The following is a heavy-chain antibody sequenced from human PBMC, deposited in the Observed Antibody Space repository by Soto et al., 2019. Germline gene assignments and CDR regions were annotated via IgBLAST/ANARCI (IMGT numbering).Heavy chain of an antibody. CDR1: GVSISSIKYY. V-gene: IGHV4-39*01. CDR3: ARSPSRQYFDWIPEFDY. J-gene: IGHJ4*02. Sequence: SETLSLTCTVSGVSISSIKYYWSWIRQPPGKGLEWIGSIYYSGSTYYNPSLKSRVTISVDTSKSQFSLNLRSVTAVDTAVYYCARSPSRQYFDWIPEFDYWGQGALVTVSS. CDR2: IYYSGST. D-gene: IGHD3-9*01.